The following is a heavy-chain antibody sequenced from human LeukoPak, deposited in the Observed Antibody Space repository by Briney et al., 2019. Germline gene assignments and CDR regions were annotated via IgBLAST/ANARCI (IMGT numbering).Heavy chain of an antibody. CDR3: ASLGSRPGYYGSDYYYMDV. D-gene: IGHD3-10*01. V-gene: IGHV1-8*03. J-gene: IGHJ6*03. Sequence: ASVKVSCKASGYTFTSYDINWVRQATGQGLEWMGWMNPNSGNTGYAQKFQGRVTITRNTSISTAYMELSSLRSEDTAVYYCASLGSRPGYYGSDYYYMDVWGKGTTVTVSS. CDR1: GYTFTSYD. CDR2: MNPNSGNT.